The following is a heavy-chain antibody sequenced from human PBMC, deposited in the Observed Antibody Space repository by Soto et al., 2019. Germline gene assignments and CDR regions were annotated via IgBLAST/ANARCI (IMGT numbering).Heavy chain of an antibody. D-gene: IGHD1-1*01. CDR3: TKSPPNDPKVSYHGMDV. V-gene: IGHV4-59*01. CDR2: FSNSGST. Sequence: SDPLSVTCSVSGGSIISYYWSWVRQAPGKGLEWIGYFSNSGSTNYNPSLKNRVSISADTSKNQFSLELTSVTAADTAMYFCTKSPPNDPKVSYHGMDVLAQATPV. J-gene: IGHJ6*02. CDR1: GGSIISYY.